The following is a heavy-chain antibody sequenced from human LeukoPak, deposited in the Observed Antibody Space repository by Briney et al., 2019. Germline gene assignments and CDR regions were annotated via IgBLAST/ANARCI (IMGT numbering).Heavy chain of an antibody. CDR3: AREKTGCSSTSCYRLDP. D-gene: IGHD2-2*01. CDR2: ISAYNGNT. CDR1: GYTFTSYG. J-gene: IGHJ5*02. Sequence: GASVKVSCKASGYTFTSYGMSWVRQAPGQGLEWMGWISAYNGNTNYAQKLQGRVTMTTDTSTSTAYMELRSLRSDDTAVYYCAREKTGCSSTSCYRLDPWGQGTLVTVSS. V-gene: IGHV1-18*01.